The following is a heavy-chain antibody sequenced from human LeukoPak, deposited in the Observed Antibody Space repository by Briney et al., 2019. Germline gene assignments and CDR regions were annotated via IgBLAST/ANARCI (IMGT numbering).Heavy chain of an antibody. Sequence: ASVKVSCKTSGFSFTSYDINWVRQASGQGLEWMGGMNPRTGNADYAKKFQGRVTMTSNTSITTAYMELSSLKSDDTAVYYCARWWDQRSFDFWGQGTLVTVSS. CDR3: ARWWDQRSFDF. CDR1: GFSFTSYD. CDR2: MNPRTGNA. J-gene: IGHJ4*02. V-gene: IGHV1-8*01. D-gene: IGHD1-26*01.